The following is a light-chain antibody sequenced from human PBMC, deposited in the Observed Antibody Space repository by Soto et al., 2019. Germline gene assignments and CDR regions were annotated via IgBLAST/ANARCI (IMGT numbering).Light chain of an antibody. CDR3: QQHNNWPT. CDR1: QSVSSSY. J-gene: IGKJ5*01. CDR2: GAS. V-gene: IGKV3D-20*02. Sequence: EIVLTQSPGTLSLSPGERATLSCRASQSVSSSYLAWYQQKPGQAPRLLIYGASNRATGIPDRFSGSGSGTDFTLTISRLEPEDFAMYFCQQHNNWPTFGQGTRLEIK.